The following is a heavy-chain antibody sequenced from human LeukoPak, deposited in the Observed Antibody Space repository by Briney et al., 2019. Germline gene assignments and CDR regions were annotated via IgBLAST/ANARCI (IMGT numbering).Heavy chain of an antibody. CDR2: IYYSGST. CDR3: ARVITFGGVIANFDY. CDR1: GGSISSSSYY. Sequence: SETLSLTCTVSGGSISSSSYYWGWIRQPPGKGLEWIGSIYYSGSTYYNPSLKSRVTISVDTSKNQFSLKLSSVTAADTAVYYCARVITFGGVIANFDYWGQGTLVTVSS. V-gene: IGHV4-39*01. D-gene: IGHD3-16*02. J-gene: IGHJ4*02.